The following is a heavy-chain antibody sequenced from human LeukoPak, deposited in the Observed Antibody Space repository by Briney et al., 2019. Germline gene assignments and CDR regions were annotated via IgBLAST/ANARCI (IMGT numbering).Heavy chain of an antibody. V-gene: IGHV4-61*05. Sequence: PSETLSLTCSVSGGSISSSTYYWGWIRQPPGKGLEWIGYIYYSGSTNYNPSLKSRVTISVDTSKNQFSLKLSSVTAADTAVYYCARNYGSGSYYDYWGQGTLVTVSS. CDR1: GGSISSSTYY. J-gene: IGHJ4*02. CDR2: IYYSGST. CDR3: ARNYGSGSYYDY. D-gene: IGHD3-10*01.